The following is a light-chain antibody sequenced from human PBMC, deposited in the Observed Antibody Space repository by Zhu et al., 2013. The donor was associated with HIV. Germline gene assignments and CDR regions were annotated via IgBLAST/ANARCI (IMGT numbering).Light chain of an antibody. J-gene: IGKJ2*01. Sequence: DIQMTQSPSSLSASIGDRVTITCRASQGITNHLAWYQHKPGEVPRLLIYAASSLQSGVPSRFSGSGSGTDFTLTISSLQPEDFATYYCQQSYSTSMYTFGQGTKLEIK. CDR3: QQSYSTSMYT. V-gene: IGKV1-39*01. CDR2: AAS. CDR1: QGITNH.